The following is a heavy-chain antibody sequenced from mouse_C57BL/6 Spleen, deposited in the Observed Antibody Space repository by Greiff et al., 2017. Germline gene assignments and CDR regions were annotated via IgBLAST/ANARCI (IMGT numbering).Heavy chain of an antibody. J-gene: IGHJ1*03. CDR1: GFTFSSYA. V-gene: IGHV5-9-1*02. D-gene: IGHD1-1*01. CDR2: ISSGGDYI. Sequence: EVNVVESGEGLVKPGGSLKLSCAASGFTFSSYAMSWVRQTPEKRLEWVAYISSGGDYIYYADTVKGRFTISRDNARNTLYLQMSSLKSEDTAMYYCTRDDRFYGWYFDVWGTGTTVTVSS. CDR3: TRDDRFYGWYFDV.